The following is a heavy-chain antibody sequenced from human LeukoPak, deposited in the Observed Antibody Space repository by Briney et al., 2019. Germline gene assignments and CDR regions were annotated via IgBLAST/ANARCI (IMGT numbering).Heavy chain of an antibody. CDR2: IYYSGST. D-gene: IGHD2-2*01. Sequence: NTSETLSLTCTVSGGSISSSSYYWGWIRQPPGKGLEWIGSIYYSGSTYYNPSLKSRVTISVDTSKNQFSLKLSSVTAADTAVYYCARDRTSIVVVPAARLFDPWGQGTLVTVSS. J-gene: IGHJ5*02. CDR1: GGSISSSSYY. CDR3: ARDRTSIVVVPAARLFDP. V-gene: IGHV4-39*07.